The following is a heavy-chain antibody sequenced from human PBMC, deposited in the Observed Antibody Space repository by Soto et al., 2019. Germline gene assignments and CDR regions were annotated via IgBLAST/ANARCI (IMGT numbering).Heavy chain of an antibody. CDR1: GGTFSSYS. J-gene: IGHJ6*02. CDR3: ARVYSSSFEVGDYYYGMDV. V-gene: IGHV1-69*06. D-gene: IGHD6-6*01. Sequence: QVQLMQSGAEVKKPGSSVKVSCKASGGTFSSYSISWVRQAPGQGLEWMGGIIPIFGTANYAQKFQGRVTITADKSTSTAYMELSSQRSEDTAVYYCARVYSSSFEVGDYYYGMDVWGQGTTVTVS. CDR2: IIPIFGTA.